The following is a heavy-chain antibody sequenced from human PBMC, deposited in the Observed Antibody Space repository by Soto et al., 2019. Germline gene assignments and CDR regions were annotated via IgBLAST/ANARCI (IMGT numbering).Heavy chain of an antibody. CDR3: ARGQVGATTHYYYGMDV. CDR2: IWYDGSNK. Sequence: QVQLVESGGGVVQPGRSLRLSCAASGFTFSSYGMHWVRQAPGKGLEWVAVIWYDGSNKYYADSVKGRFTISRDNSKNTLYLQMNSLRAEDTAVYYCARGQVGATTHYYYGMDVWGQGTTVTVSS. D-gene: IGHD1-26*01. V-gene: IGHV3-33*01. CDR1: GFTFSSYG. J-gene: IGHJ6*02.